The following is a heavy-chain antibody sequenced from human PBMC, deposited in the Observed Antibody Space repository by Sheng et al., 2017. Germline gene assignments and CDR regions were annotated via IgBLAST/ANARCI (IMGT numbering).Heavy chain of an antibody. CDR2: IWYDGSNK. V-gene: IGHV3-33*01. CDR3: ARADDYGDPNPXPFDY. J-gene: IGHJ4*02. D-gene: IGHD4-17*01. Sequence: QVQLVESGGGVVQPGRSLRLSCAASGFTFSSYGMHWVRQAPGKGLEWVAVIWYDGSNKYYADSVKGRFTISRDNSKNTLYLQMNSLRAEDTAVYYCARADDYGDPNPXPFDYVGQGPW. CDR1: GFTFSSYG.